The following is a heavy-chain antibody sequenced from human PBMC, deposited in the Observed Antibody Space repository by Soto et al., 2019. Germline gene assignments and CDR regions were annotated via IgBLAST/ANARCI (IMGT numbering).Heavy chain of an antibody. Sequence: LRLSCAASGFTFSSYAMHWVRQAPGKGLEWVAVISYDGSNTYYADSVKGRFTISRDNSKNTLYLQMNSLRAEDTAVYYCARDKGAEQQLVLYYFDYWGQGTLVTVSS. CDR3: ARDKGAEQQLVLYYFDY. J-gene: IGHJ4*02. V-gene: IGHV3-30-3*01. CDR1: GFTFSSYA. CDR2: ISYDGSNT. D-gene: IGHD6-13*01.